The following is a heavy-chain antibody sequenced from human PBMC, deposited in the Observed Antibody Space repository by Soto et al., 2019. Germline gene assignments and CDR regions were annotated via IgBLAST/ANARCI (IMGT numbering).Heavy chain of an antibody. CDR1: GFTFSDHA. Sequence: GGSLRLSCAASGFTFSDHAMTWVRQAPGKGLEWVSSIKNHGLSTYYADSVKGRFTISRDNSKNTLYLQMNSLRAGDTAIYYCAKGRYDSSGYIHDYWGQGTLVTVSS. D-gene: IGHD3-22*01. CDR2: IKNHGLST. J-gene: IGHJ4*02. V-gene: IGHV3-23*03. CDR3: AKGRYDSSGYIHDY.